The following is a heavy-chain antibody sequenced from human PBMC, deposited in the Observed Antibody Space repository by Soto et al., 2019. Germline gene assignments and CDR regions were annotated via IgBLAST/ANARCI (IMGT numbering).Heavy chain of an antibody. CDR2: ISYDGSNK. D-gene: IGHD3-22*01. Sequence: QVQLVESGGGVVQPGRSLRLSCAASGFTFSSYGMHWVRQAPGKGLEWVAVISYDGSNKYYADSVKGRFTISRDNSKNTLYLQMNSLRDEDTAVYYCAKDITYDSSGYYQDYYYGMDVWGQGTTVTVSS. CDR3: AKDITYDSSGYYQDYYYGMDV. J-gene: IGHJ6*02. CDR1: GFTFSSYG. V-gene: IGHV3-30*18.